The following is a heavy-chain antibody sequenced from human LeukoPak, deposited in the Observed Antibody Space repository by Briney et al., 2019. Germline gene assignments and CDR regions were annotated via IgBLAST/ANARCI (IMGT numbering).Heavy chain of an antibody. J-gene: IGHJ3*02. V-gene: IGHV3-30-3*01. CDR1: GFTFSSYA. CDR2: ISYDGSNK. D-gene: IGHD3-10*01. Sequence: GGSLRLSCAASGFTFSSYAMHWVRQAPGKGLEWVAVISYDGSNKYYADSVKGRFTISRDNSKNTLYLQMNSLRAEDTAVYYCARSPPAYGSGRGAFDIWGQGTMVTVSS. CDR3: ARSPPAYGSGRGAFDI.